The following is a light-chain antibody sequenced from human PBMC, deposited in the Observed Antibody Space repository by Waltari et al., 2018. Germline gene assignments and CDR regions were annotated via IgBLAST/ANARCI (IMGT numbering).Light chain of an antibody. Sequence: IQLTQSPSSLSGFVGDTVTITCRASQGISNFISWYQQKPGKAPNLLIYGAYTLQSGVPSRFRGRGAGTDFTLTISSLQPEDFATYYCQQLKNYPLTFGQGTRLEIK. CDR1: QGISNF. CDR2: GAY. V-gene: IGKV1-9*01. CDR3: QQLKNYPLT. J-gene: IGKJ5*01.